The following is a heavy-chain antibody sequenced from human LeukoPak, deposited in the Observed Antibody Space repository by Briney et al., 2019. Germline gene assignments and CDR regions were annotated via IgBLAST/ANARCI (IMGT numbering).Heavy chain of an antibody. CDR2: IYDSGTT. CDR1: GFTVRSNY. V-gene: IGHV3-53*01. J-gene: IGHJ4*02. Sequence: GGSLRLSCATSGFTVRSNYMSWVRQAPGKGLEWVSVIYDSGTTYYADSVKGRFLIFRDTSKNTVDLQMNSLRVEDTAVYYCAGRRSSGWYAYWGQGTLVTVSS. D-gene: IGHD6-19*01. CDR3: AGRRSSGWYAY.